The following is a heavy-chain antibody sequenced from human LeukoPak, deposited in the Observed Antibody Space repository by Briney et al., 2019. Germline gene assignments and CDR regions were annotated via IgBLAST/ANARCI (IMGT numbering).Heavy chain of an antibody. CDR1: GYSFSTYW. CDR2: IYAGDSDT. CDR3: ARGYEAPYYYMDV. J-gene: IGHJ6*03. Sequence: GESLKISCKGSGYSFSTYWIAWVRQMPGKGLEWVGIIYAGDSDTTYSPSFQGQVTISADKSISTAYLQWSSLKASDTAMYCCARGYEAPYYYMDVWGKGTTVTVSS. V-gene: IGHV5-51*01. D-gene: IGHD2-2*01.